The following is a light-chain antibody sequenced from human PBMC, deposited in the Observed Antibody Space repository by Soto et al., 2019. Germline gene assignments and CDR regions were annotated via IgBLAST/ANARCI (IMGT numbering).Light chain of an antibody. V-gene: IGKV3-20*01. Sequence: EIVLTQSPGTLSLSPGERATLSCRASQSVSSRYLAWYQQKPGQAPRLLMYGASSRATGIPDMFSGSGSGTDFTLTISRLEPEDFAVYYCQQYGSSPPYTFGQGTKLEIK. CDR3: QQYGSSPPYT. CDR2: GAS. J-gene: IGKJ2*01. CDR1: QSVSSRY.